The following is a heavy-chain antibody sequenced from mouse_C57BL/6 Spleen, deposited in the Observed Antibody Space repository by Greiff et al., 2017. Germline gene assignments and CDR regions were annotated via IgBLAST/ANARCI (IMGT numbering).Heavy chain of an antibody. CDR1: GYTFTSYW. J-gene: IGHJ2*01. CDR3: ARHKDYYFHFGD. Sequence: VQLQQPGAELVRPGSSVKLSCKASGYTFTSYWMHWVKQRPIQGLEWIGNIDPSDSETHYNQKFKDKATLTVDKSSSTAYMQLSSLTSEDSAVYYCARHKDYYFHFGDWGQGTTLTVSS. D-gene: IGHD2-4*01. V-gene: IGHV1-52*01. CDR2: IDPSDSET.